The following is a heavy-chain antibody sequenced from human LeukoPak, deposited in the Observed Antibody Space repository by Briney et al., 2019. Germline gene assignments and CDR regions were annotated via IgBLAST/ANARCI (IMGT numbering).Heavy chain of an antibody. CDR2: IDPDGTTP. CDR1: GFTFSDYW. D-gene: IGHD5-12*01. V-gene: IGHV3-74*01. Sequence: VGSLRLSCVASGFTFSDYWMHWVRQAPGKGLVWVARIDPDGTTPTYAASVKGRFTISRDNAKTTLFLQMNSLRAEDTAMYYCVNLGGYSSHGSPNFAYSGQGSLVTVTS. CDR3: VNLGGYSSHGSPNFAY. J-gene: IGHJ4*02.